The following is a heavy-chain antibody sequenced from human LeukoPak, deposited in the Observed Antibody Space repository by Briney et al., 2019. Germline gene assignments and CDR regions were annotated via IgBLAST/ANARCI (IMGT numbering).Heavy chain of an antibody. CDR3: AITGVRDFDA. J-gene: IGHJ4*02. D-gene: IGHD4-11*01. Sequence: GGSLRLSRAASGFTFTSSTMTWVRQAPGKGLEWVWSITGGGGRSTYHADSVKGRFTISRDNSKDTLFLQMNSLRAEDTAVYYCAITGVRDFDAWGQGTLVTVSS. CDR1: GFTFTSST. V-gene: IGHV3-23*01. CDR2: ITGGGGRST.